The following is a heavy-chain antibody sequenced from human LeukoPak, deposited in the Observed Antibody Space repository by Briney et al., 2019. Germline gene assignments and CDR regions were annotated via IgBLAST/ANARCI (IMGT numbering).Heavy chain of an antibody. CDR1: GFTFSSYG. Sequence: PGGSLRLSCAASGFTFSSYGVSWVRQAPGKGLEWVSVIYSGGSTYYADSVKGRFTISRDNSKNTLYLQMNSLRAEDTAVYYCARAADHFDYWGQGTLGTVSS. J-gene: IGHJ4*02. V-gene: IGHV3-53*01. CDR2: IYSGGST. D-gene: IGHD6-19*01. CDR3: ARAADHFDY.